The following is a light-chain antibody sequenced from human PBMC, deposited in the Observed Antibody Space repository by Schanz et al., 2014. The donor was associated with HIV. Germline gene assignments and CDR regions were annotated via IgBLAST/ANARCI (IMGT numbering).Light chain of an antibody. CDR3: ISYAGSNTWV. CDR1: SSDVGGYNL. V-gene: IGLV2-14*02. Sequence: QSALTQPASVSGSPGQSITISCTGTSSDVGGYNLVSWYQQHPGKAPKLMIYEVSKRPSGVSNRFSGSKSGNTASLTVSGLQAEDEADYYCISYAGSNTWVFGGGTKLTVL. CDR2: EVS. J-gene: IGLJ3*02.